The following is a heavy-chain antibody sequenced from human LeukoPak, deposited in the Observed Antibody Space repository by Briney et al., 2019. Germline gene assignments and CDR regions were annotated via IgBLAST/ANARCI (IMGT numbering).Heavy chain of an antibody. CDR3: ARGREGAGTIDY. CDR1: GGSISSGGYS. J-gene: IGHJ4*02. V-gene: IGHV4-30-2*01. CDR2: IYHSGST. Sequence: SQTLSLTCAVSGGSISSGGYSWSWIRQPPGKGLEWIGYIYHSGSTYYNPSLKSRVTISVDRSKNQFSLKLSSVTAADTAVYYCARGREGAGTIDYWGQGTLVTVSS. D-gene: IGHD6-19*01.